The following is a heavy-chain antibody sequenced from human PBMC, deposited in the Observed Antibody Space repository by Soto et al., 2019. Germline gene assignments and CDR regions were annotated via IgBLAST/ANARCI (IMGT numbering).Heavy chain of an antibody. CDR1: GDSVSSDSAA. V-gene: IGHV6-1*01. D-gene: IGHD5-18*01. J-gene: IGHJ4*02. CDR2: TYYRSRWYN. Sequence: LLKQSQTLSLTCAISGDSVSSDSAAWTWIRQSPSRGLEWLGRTYYRSRWYNDYALSVRSRITFSPDTSKNQFSLQLSSVTPDDTAVYYCVRGIHSYFFDFWGRGTLVTVSS. CDR3: VRGIHSYFFDF.